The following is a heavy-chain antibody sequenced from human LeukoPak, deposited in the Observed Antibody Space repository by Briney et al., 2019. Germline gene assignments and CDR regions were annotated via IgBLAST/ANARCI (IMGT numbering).Heavy chain of an antibody. D-gene: IGHD2-15*01. CDR3: AREVVVISAVEYYFDY. J-gene: IGHJ4*02. Sequence: GGSLRLSCAASGFILSNYWMSWVRQAPGKGLEWVANIKQDGSEKYYVDSVKGRFTVSRDNAKNSLYLQMNSLRAEDTAVYYCAREVVVISAVEYYFDYGGQGTLVTVSS. V-gene: IGHV3-7*01. CDR2: IKQDGSEK. CDR1: GFILSNYW.